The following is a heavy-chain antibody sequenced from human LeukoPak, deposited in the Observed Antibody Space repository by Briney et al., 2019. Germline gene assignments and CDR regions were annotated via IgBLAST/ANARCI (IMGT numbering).Heavy chain of an antibody. Sequence: ASVKVSCKASGYTFTSYGISWVRQAPGHGPEWMGWINTNTGNPTYAQGFTGRFVFSLDTSVSTAYLQISSLKAEDTAVYYCAATSGAYVFDHWGQGTLLTVSS. CDR1: GYTFTSYG. D-gene: IGHD4-17*01. CDR2: INTNTGNP. J-gene: IGHJ4*02. V-gene: IGHV7-4-1*02. CDR3: AATSGAYVFDH.